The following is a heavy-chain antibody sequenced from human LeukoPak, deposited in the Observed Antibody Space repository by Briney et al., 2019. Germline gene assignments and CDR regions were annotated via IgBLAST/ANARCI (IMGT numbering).Heavy chain of an antibody. Sequence: GGSLRLSCAASGFTFRKYWMAWVRQAPGRGLEWVATIAANGNDKDYEDALQGRFTISRDNARNSLSLRIDSLRAEDTAQYYCAREVFFQFDNWGQGTLVTVSS. CDR3: AREVFFQFDN. J-gene: IGHJ4*02. V-gene: IGHV3-7*03. CDR2: IAANGNDK. CDR1: GFTFRKYW.